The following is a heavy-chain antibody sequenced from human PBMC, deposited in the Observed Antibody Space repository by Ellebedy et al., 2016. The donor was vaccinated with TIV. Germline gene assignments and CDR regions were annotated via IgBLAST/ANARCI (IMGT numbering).Heavy chain of an antibody. CDR1: AFTFRNAW. CDR3: ARDMAPQQLFHGMDV. D-gene: IGHD6-13*01. CDR2: IKQDGSEK. J-gene: IGHJ6*02. V-gene: IGHV3-7*01. Sequence: PGGSLRLSCAASAFTFRNAWMSWVRQAPGKGLEWVANIKQDGSEKWYVDSVKGRFPISRDNAKNSLYLQMNSLRAEDTAVYYCARDMAPQQLFHGMDVWGQGTTVTVSS.